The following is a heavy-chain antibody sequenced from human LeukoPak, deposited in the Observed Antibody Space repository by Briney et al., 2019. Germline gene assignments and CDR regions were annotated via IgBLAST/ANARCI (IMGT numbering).Heavy chain of an antibody. V-gene: IGHV3-66*02. CDR1: GFTFSSYA. J-gene: IGHJ3*02. CDR2: IYSGGST. D-gene: IGHD2-15*01. CDR3: ARGAPPYCSGGSCYEVDAFDI. Sequence: GGSLRLSCAASGFTFSSYAMSWVRQAPGKGLEWVSVIYSGGSTYYADSVKGRFTISRDNSKNTLYLQMNSLRAEDTAVYYCARGAPPYCSGGSCYEVDAFDIWGQGTMVTVSS.